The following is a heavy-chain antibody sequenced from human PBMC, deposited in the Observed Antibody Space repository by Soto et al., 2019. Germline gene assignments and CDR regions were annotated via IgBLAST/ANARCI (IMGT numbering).Heavy chain of an antibody. D-gene: IGHD6-19*01. CDR2: ISAYNGNT. J-gene: IGHJ4*02. Sequence: RASVKVSCKASGYTFTSYGISWVRQAPGQGLEWMGWISAYNGNTNYAQKLQGRVTMTTDTSTSTAYMELRSLRSDDTAVYYCAREGMWYSSGWYLDYWGQGTLVTVSS. V-gene: IGHV1-18*01. CDR3: AREGMWYSSGWYLDY. CDR1: GYTFTSYG.